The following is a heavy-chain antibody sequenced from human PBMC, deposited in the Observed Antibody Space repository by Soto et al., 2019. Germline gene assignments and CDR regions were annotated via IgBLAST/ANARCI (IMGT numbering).Heavy chain of an antibody. V-gene: IGHV3-30-3*01. J-gene: IGHJ6*02. CDR2: ISYDGSNK. D-gene: IGHD6-13*01. CDR3: ARGVAAAGNGICRGYGMDV. CDR1: GFTFSSYA. Sequence: QVQLVESGGGVVQPGRSLRLSCAASGFTFSSYAMHWVRQAPGKGLEWVAVISYDGSNKYYADSVKGRFTISRDTSKNTMYQQMNSLKSSDTALYYCARGVAAAGNGICRGYGMDVWCQWTTVTVSS.